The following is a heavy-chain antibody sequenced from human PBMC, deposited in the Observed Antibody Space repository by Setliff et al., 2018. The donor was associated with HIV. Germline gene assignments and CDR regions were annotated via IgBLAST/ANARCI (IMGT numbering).Heavy chain of an antibody. V-gene: IGHV4-4*09. CDR1: NASISTYY. CDR3: ARVFPPTRGATTNTPPGVFDI. J-gene: IGHJ3*02. D-gene: IGHD1-1*01. Sequence: PSETLSLTCTVSNASISTYYWTWIRQPPGKGLEWIGHISATGSTKYNPSLEGRVTISVYTSQNQFSLKLSSVTAADTAVYYCARVFPPTRGATTNTPPGVFDIWGQGTMVTVSS. CDR2: ISATGST.